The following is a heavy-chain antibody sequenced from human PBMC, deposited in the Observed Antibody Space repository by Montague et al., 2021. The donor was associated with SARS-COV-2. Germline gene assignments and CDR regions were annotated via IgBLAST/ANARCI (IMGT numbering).Heavy chain of an antibody. Sequence: SETLSLTCAVYGGSFSDYYWSWIRQPPGKGLEWIGEINHSGSTNYNPSLKSRVTISVDTSKNQFPLKLSSVTAADTTVYCCARFLRRVVPAATGHWEKNYSSYDMDVWGKGTTVTVSS. J-gene: IGHJ6*03. V-gene: IGHV4-34*01. CDR1: GGSFSDYY. CDR3: ARFLRRVVPAATGHWEKNYSSYDMDV. CDR2: INHSGST. D-gene: IGHD2-2*01.